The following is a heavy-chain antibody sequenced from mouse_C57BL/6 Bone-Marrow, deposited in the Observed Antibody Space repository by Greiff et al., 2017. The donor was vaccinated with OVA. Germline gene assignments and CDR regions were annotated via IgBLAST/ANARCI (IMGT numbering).Heavy chain of an antibody. J-gene: IGHJ3*01. CDR3: ARQGLRRAWFAY. V-gene: IGHV5-2*01. CDR1: EYEFPSHD. Sequence: VQLQQSGGGLVQPGESLKLSCESNEYEFPSHDMSWVRKTPEKRLELVAAINSDGGSTYYPDTMERRFIISRDNTKKTLYLQMSSLRSEDTALYYCARQGLRRAWFAYWGQGTLVTVSA. CDR2: INSDGGST. D-gene: IGHD2-2*01.